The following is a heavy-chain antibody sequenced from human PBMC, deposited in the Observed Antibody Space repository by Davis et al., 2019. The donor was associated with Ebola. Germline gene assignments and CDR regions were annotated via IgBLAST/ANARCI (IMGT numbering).Heavy chain of an antibody. CDR3: ARDQDTSPEWNWFDS. Sequence: GGSLRLSCAVSGFTFSTYSMNWVRQAPGKGLEWVSYISTTSRTIYYADSVKGRFTISRDNSKNTLYLQMNSLRAEDTALYYCARDQDTSPEWNWFDSWGQGTLVTVSS. J-gene: IGHJ5*01. CDR1: GFTFSTYS. D-gene: IGHD3-3*01. V-gene: IGHV3-48*01. CDR2: ISTTSRTI.